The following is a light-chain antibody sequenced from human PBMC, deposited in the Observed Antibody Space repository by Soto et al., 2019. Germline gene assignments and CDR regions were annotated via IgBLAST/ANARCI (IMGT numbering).Light chain of an antibody. CDR2: EVS. CDR3: SSYTSSSTLVV. CDR1: SSDVGGYNY. Sequence: QSVLTQPASVSGSPGQSITISCTGTSSDVGGYNYVSWYQQHPGKAPKRMIYEVSNRPSGVSNRFSGSQSGNTASLTISGIQAEDEDDYYCSSYTSSSTLVVFGGGTKLTVL. V-gene: IGLV2-14*01. J-gene: IGLJ2*01.